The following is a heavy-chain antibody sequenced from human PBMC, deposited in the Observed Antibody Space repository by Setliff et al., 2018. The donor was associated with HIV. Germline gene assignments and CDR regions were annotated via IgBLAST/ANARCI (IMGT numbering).Heavy chain of an antibody. CDR3: AREVRWELPQVFDH. D-gene: IGHD1-26*01. V-gene: IGHV4-39*07. CDR1: GGSISSRNFY. J-gene: IGHJ4*02. CDR2: IAYTGSG. Sequence: SETLSLTCTVSGGSISSRNFYWGWIRQPPGKGLEWIGSIAYTGSGYYNSSLKSRVTISVDTSRNECSLKLTSVTAADTAVYYCAREVRWELPQVFDHWGQGSQVTVSS.